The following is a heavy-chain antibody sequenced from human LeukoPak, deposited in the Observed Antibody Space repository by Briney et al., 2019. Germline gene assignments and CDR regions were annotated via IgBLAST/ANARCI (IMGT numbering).Heavy chain of an antibody. Sequence: PSETLSLTCTVSGGSISSSSYYWGWIRQPPGKGLEWIGSIYYSGSTYYNPSLKSRVTISVDTSKNQFSLKLSSVTAADTAVYYCARDGYYDSSGYGYYYYYGMDVWGQGATVTVSS. D-gene: IGHD3-22*01. V-gene: IGHV4-39*07. CDR2: IYYSGST. CDR3: ARDGYYDSSGYGYYYYYGMDV. J-gene: IGHJ6*02. CDR1: GGSISSSSYY.